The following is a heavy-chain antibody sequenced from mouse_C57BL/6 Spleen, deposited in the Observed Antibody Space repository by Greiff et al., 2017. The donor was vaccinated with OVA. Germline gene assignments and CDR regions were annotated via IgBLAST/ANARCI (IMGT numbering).Heavy chain of an antibody. J-gene: IGHJ3*01. CDR3: TSYGSSSAWFAY. D-gene: IGHD1-1*01. CDR2: IYPGNSDT. V-gene: IGHV1-5*01. Sequence: VQLQQSGTVLARPGASVKMSCKTSGYTFTSYWMHWVKQRPGQGLEWIGAIYPGNSDTSYNQKFKGKAKLTAVTSASTAYMELSSLTNEDSAVYYCTSYGSSSAWFAYWGQGTLVTVSA. CDR1: GYTFTSYW.